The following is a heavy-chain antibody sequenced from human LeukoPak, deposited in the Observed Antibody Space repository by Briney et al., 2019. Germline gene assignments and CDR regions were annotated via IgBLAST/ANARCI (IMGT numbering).Heavy chain of an antibody. D-gene: IGHD2-15*01. CDR2: ISVYNGIA. Sequence: ASVKVSCKASSYRFSNYGINWVRQARGQGLEWMGWISVYNGIATYAQNLQGRVTMTTDTSTNTSYMELRSLRSDDTAVYYCARVLRYCSGGNCYSGGLGYMDVWGKGTTVTISS. J-gene: IGHJ6*03. CDR1: SYRFSNYG. V-gene: IGHV1-18*01. CDR3: ARVLRYCSGGNCYSGGLGYMDV.